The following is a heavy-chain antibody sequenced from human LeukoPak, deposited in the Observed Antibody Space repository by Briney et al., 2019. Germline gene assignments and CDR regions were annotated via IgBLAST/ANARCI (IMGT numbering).Heavy chain of an antibody. CDR3: ARDPYGSGDGYFDY. D-gene: IGHD3-10*01. Sequence: GGSLRLSCAASGFTFSDHGMHWVRQAPGKGLEWVAIIWYDGSKNYYAESVKGRSTISRDNSKNTLYLQMSSLRAEDTAVYYCARDPYGSGDGYFDYWGQGTLVTVSS. CDR1: GFTFSDHG. V-gene: IGHV3-33*01. J-gene: IGHJ4*02. CDR2: IWYDGSKN.